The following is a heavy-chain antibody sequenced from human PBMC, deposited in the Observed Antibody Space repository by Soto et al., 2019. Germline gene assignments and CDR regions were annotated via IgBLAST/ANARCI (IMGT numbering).Heavy chain of an antibody. CDR1: GGSVRYTSDY. J-gene: IGHJ5*02. Sequence: QLQLQESGPGLVKPSETLSLTCTVYGGSVRYTSDYWGWVRQTPGKVLEWIGSVFYSGTTYYNPSLKSGVPISVDTSKNQFSLKLSSVNAGDTAVYFCARQVEVGRGVIQWGQPRNFMLTWVDPWGLGTLVTVSS. D-gene: IGHD3-10*01. V-gene: IGHV4-39*01. CDR3: ARQVEVGRGVIQWGQPRNFMLTWVDP. CDR2: VFYSGTT.